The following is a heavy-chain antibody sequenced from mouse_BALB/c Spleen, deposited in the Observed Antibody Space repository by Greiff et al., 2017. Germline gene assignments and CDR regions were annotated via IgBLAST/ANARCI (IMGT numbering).Heavy chain of an antibody. CDR1: GFTFSSFG. CDR3: ARSDGNYVAY. J-gene: IGHJ3*01. D-gene: IGHD2-1*01. V-gene: IGHV5-17*02. CDR2: ISSGSSTI. Sequence: EVMLVESGGGLVQPGGSRKLSCAASGFTFSSFGVHWVRQAPEKGLEWVAYISSGSSTIYYADTVKGRFTISRDNPKNTLFLQMTSLRSEDTAMYYCARSDGNYVAYWGQGTLVTVSA.